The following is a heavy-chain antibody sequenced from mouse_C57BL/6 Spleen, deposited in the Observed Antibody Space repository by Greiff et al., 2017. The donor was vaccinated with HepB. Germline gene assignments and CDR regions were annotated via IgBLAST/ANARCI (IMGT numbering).Heavy chain of an antibody. CDR2: FNYDVSST. J-gene: IGHJ2*01. CDR1: GFTFSDYY. V-gene: IGHV5-16*01. Sequence: EVMLVESEGGLVQPGSSMKLSCTASGFTFSDYYMAWVRQVPETGLEWVAKFNYDVSSTYYLDSLKSRFIISRENAKNILYLQMSSLKSEDTATYDCARGYYGFYFDYWGEGTTLTGST. CDR3: ARGYYGFYFDY. D-gene: IGHD1-1*01.